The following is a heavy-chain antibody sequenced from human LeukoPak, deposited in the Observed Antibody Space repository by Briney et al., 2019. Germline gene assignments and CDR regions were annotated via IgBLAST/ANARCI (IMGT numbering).Heavy chain of an antibody. CDR2: IIPILGIA. Sequence: AASVKVSCKASGGTFSSYAVSWVRQAPGQGLEWMGRIIPILGIANYAQKFQGRVTITADKSTSTAYMELSSLRSEDTAVYYCAADMAPGQLLTENWFDPWGQGTLVTVSS. CDR1: GGTFSSYA. V-gene: IGHV1-69*04. CDR3: AADMAPGQLLTENWFDP. J-gene: IGHJ5*02. D-gene: IGHD2-2*01.